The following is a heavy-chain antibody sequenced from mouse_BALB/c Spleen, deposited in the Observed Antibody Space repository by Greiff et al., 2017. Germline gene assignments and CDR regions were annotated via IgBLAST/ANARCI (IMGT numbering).Heavy chain of an antibody. J-gene: IGHJ2*01. D-gene: IGHD1-1*01. CDR1: GYTFTDYV. CDR2: IYPGSGST. Sequence: QVQLKESGPELVKPGASVKMSCKASGYTFTDYVISWVKQRTGQGLEWIGEIYPGSGSTYYNEKFKGKATLTADKSSNTAYMQLSSLTSEDSAVYFCARSDYYYGSSYWGQGTTLTVSS. V-gene: IGHV1-77*01. CDR3: ARSDYYYGSSY.